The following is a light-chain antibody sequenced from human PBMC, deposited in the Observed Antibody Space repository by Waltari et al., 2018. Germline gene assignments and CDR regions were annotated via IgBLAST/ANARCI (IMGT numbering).Light chain of an antibody. J-gene: IGLJ3*02. CDR2: KAN. Sequence: QTVVTQEPSLSVSPGGSVTLTCALSSGSLSTTSYATWYQQTPGQAPRTLVYKANARSSGVPDRSSGSSLGNTAALTITGAQADDESDYYCALYMGSGIWVFGGGTRLTVL. CDR3: ALYMGSGIWV. V-gene: IGLV8-61*01. CDR1: SGSLSTTSY.